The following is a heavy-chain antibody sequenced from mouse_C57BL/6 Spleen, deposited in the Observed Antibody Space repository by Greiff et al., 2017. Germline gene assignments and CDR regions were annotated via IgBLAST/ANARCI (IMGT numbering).Heavy chain of an antibody. CDR2: IYPGSGST. CDR1: GYTFTSYW. V-gene: IGHV1-55*01. J-gene: IGHJ3*01. Sequence: QVQLQQPGAELVKPGASVKMSCKASGYTFTSYWITWVKQRPGQGLEWIGDIYPGSGSTNYNEKFKSKATLTVDTSSSTAYMQLSSLTSEDSAVYYCARSSGTGAWFAYWGQGTLVTVSA. CDR3: ARSSGTGAWFAY. D-gene: IGHD4-1*01.